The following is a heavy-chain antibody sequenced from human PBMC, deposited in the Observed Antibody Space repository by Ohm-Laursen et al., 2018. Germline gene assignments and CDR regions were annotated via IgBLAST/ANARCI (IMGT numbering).Heavy chain of an antibody. J-gene: IGHJ4*02. Sequence: SLRLSCSASGFTFSSYSMNWVRQAPGKGLEWVSSISSSSSYIYYADSVKSRFTISSDNAKNSLYLQMNSLRAEDTAVYYCARGSGSSGGDYWGQGTLVTVSS. CDR2: ISSSSSYI. CDR1: GFTFSSYS. D-gene: IGHD6-19*01. V-gene: IGHV3-21*01. CDR3: ARGSGSSGGDY.